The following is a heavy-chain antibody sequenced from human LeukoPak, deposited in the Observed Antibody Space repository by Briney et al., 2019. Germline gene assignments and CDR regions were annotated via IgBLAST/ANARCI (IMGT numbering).Heavy chain of an antibody. CDR2: IYYSGGT. J-gene: IGHJ4*02. D-gene: IGHD7-27*01. CDR3: ARETPGAGHFDY. Sequence: SETLSLTCTVSGGSINYYYWMWIRQPPGKGLEWIGYIYYSGGTHYNPSLKSRVTMSVDTSKNQFSLKLTAVTAADTAVYYCARETPGAGHFDYWGQGSLVTVSS. CDR1: GGSINYYY. V-gene: IGHV4-59*01.